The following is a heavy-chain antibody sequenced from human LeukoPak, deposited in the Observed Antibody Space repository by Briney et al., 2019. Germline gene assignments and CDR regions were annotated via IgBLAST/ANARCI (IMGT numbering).Heavy chain of an antibody. D-gene: IGHD2-15*01. CDR2: IYCSGST. J-gene: IGHJ5*02. CDR1: GGSISSSSYY. V-gene: IGHV4-39*01. Sequence: SETLSLTCTVSGGSISSSSYYWGWIRQPPGKGLEWIGSIYCSGSTYYNPSLKSRVTISVDTSKNQFSLKLSSVTAADTAVYYCARQLHIVVVVAAWFDPWGQGTLVTVSS. CDR3: ARQLHIVVVVAAWFDP.